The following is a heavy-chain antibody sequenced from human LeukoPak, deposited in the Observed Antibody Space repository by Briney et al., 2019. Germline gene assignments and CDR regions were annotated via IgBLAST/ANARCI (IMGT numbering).Heavy chain of an antibody. CDR1: GVSFSGYY. CDR2: INHSGST. Sequence: PSETLSLTCAVYGVSFSGYYWSWIRQPPGKGLEWIGEINHSGSTNYNPSLKSRATISVDTSKNQFSLKLSSVTAADTAVYYCARGHYDILTGYSYYYYYYMDVWGKGTTVTVSS. D-gene: IGHD3-9*01. CDR3: ARGHYDILTGYSYYYYYYMDV. V-gene: IGHV4-34*01. J-gene: IGHJ6*03.